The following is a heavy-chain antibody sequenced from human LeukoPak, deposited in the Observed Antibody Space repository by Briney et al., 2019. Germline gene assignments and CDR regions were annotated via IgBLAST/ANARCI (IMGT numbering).Heavy chain of an antibody. J-gene: IGHJ4*02. V-gene: IGHV3-64*01. CDR1: GFTFSTYA. CDR3: ARSTVSYYFDY. D-gene: IGHD2-8*02. Sequence: PGGSLRLSCTASGFTFSTYAMHWVRQAPGKGLEYVSAVTSNGGATYYANSVKGRFTISRDNSKNTLYLQMGSLRPEDMAVYYCARSTVSYYFDYWSQGTLVTVSS. CDR2: VTSNGGAT.